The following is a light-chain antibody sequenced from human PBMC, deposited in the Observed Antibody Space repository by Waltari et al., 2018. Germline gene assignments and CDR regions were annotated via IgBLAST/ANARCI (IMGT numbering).Light chain of an antibody. CDR3: HSRETCSTRL. CDR2: GPD. J-gene: IGLJ2*01. V-gene: IGLV3-19*01. Sequence: SSDLPQDPSLSVALGQTVRITCQGDSLRRYYPSWYQQRPGQAPILVLYGPDNRPSGIPDRFSGSTSGNTASLTITGAQAEDEADYYCHSRETCSTRLFGGGTRLTV. CDR1: SLRRYY.